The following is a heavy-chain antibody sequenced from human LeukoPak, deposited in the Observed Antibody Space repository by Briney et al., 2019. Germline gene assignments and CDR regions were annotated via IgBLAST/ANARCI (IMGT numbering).Heavy chain of an antibody. Sequence: PSETLSLTCTVSGASISSYYWSWIRQPPGKGLEWIGYIYYSGSTNYNPSLKSRVTISVDTSKSQFSLKLSSVTAADTAVYYCARMAGIAAAGTSIDYWGQGTLVTVSS. J-gene: IGHJ4*02. V-gene: IGHV4-59*01. CDR1: GASISSYY. CDR3: ARMAGIAAAGTSIDY. D-gene: IGHD6-13*01. CDR2: IYYSGST.